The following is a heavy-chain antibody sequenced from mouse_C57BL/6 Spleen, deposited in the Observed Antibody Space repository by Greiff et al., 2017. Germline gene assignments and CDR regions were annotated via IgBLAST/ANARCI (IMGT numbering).Heavy chain of an antibody. CDR2: IYPGDGDT. Sequence: VQLQESGPELVKPGASVKISCKASGYAFSSSWMNWVKQRPGKGLEWIGRIYPGDGDTNYNGKFKGKATLTADKSSSTAYIQLSRLTSEDSAVYFCYYGRGDWYFDVWGTGTTVTVSS. D-gene: IGHD1-1*01. J-gene: IGHJ1*03. V-gene: IGHV1-82*01. CDR3: YYGRGDWYFDV. CDR1: GYAFSSSW.